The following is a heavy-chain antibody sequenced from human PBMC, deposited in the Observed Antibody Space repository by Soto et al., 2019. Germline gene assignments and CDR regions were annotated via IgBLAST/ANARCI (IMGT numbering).Heavy chain of an antibody. Sequence: SETLSLTCRVSGSSITNSFYWGWIRQSPEKGLEWIGSISHTGRTSYNPSLKSRVSISVDTSKNQFSLTLTSVTAADTAVYYCARDPANLALAVAYFDSWGQGTLGTSPQ. J-gene: IGHJ4*02. CDR1: GSSITNSFY. D-gene: IGHD2-15*01. CDR3: ARDPANLALAVAYFDS. CDR2: ISHTGRT. V-gene: IGHV4-38-2*02.